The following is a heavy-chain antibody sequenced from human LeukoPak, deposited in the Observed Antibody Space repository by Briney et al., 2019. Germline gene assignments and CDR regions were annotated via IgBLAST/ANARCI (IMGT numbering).Heavy chain of an antibody. CDR3: AIKTSVDADY. D-gene: IGHD5-12*01. CDR1: GGSISSYY. CDR2: IYYSGST. J-gene: IGHJ4*02. V-gene: IGHV4-59*01. Sequence: GSLRLSCTVSGGSISSYYWSWIRQPPGKGLEWIGYIYYSGSTNYNPSLKSRVTISVDTSKNQFSLKLSSVTAADTAVYYCAIKTSVDADYWGQGTLVTVSS.